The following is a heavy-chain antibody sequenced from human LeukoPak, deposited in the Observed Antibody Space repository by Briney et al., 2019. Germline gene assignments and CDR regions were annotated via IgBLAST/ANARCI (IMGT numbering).Heavy chain of an antibody. Sequence: GGSLRLSCAASGFIFNNYAMSWVRQAPGKGLEWVSAISESGGETYHADSVKARFTTSRDNAKNTVYLQMNSLREEDTAVYYCVRDFRSADYWGQGTLVTVSS. V-gene: IGHV3-23*01. CDR3: VRDFRSADY. CDR1: GFIFNNYA. J-gene: IGHJ4*02. CDR2: ISESGGET.